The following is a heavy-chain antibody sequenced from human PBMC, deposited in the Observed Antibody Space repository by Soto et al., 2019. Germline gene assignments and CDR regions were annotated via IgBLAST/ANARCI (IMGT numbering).Heavy chain of an antibody. CDR3: ARAMRDYCNDGGSCYQYFQH. V-gene: IGHV4-59*01. CDR1: CDSIHAFS. D-gene: IGHD2-15*01. CDR2: IHYNGNT. Sequence: SETPSLTCTVSCDSIHAFSLGLVRPPPGEGLDWIGNIHYNGNTKYNPSLKSRLTISLDTSKSQFTLKLRSVTAADTAVYYCARAMRDYCNDGGSCYQYFQHWGQGTLVTVSS. J-gene: IGHJ1*01.